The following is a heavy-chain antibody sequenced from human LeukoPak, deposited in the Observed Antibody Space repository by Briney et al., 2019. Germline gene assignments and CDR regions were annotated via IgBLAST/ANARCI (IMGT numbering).Heavy chain of an antibody. D-gene: IGHD2-2*01. CDR3: VRCSSTSCALAY. Sequence: SETLSLTCTVSGGSISSSSYYWGWIRQPPGKGLEWIGSIYYSGSTYYNPSLKSRVTISVDTSKNQFSLKLSFVTAADTAVYYRVRCSSTSCALAYWGQGTLVTVSS. J-gene: IGHJ4*02. CDR1: GGSISSSSYY. V-gene: IGHV4-39*01. CDR2: IYYSGST.